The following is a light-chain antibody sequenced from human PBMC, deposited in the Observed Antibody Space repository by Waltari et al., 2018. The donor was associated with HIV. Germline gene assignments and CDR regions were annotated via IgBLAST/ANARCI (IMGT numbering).Light chain of an antibody. CDR2: GAS. J-gene: IGKJ1*01. CDR3: QKYNSVPPWT. Sequence: DFPLTQSPASLSASVGDSVTITCRASQGISNYLAWYQQKPGKVPKFLIYGASTLQSGVPSRFSGSGYGTDFTLTISSLQPEDVATYYCQKYNSVPPWTFGQGTKVEIK. V-gene: IGKV1-27*01. CDR1: QGISNY.